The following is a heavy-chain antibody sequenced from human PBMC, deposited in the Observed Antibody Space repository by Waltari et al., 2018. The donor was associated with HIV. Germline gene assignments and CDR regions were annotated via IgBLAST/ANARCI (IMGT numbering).Heavy chain of an antibody. Sequence: EVQLLESGGGLVQPGGSLRLSCAASGFPFTGSALSWVRQAPGKGLWWVSVIKGIGGRTYYADFVKGRFTISRDNSKNTLYLQMNSQRAEDTALYYCAKEGIAGRPSVPDYWGQGTLVTVSS. V-gene: IGHV3-23*01. D-gene: IGHD6-6*01. CDR1: GFPFTGSA. CDR3: AKEGIAGRPSVPDY. CDR2: IKGIGGRT. J-gene: IGHJ4*02.